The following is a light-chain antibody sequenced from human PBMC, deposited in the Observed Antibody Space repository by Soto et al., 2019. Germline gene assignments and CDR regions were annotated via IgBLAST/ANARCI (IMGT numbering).Light chain of an antibody. Sequence: QSVLTQPASVSGSPGQSIAISCTGTSSDIGGYNYVSWYQQHPGKAPKLMIHDVTTRPSGVSNRFSGSKPGNTASLTISGLQAEDEADYYCTSYTTSNTLVFGAGTKVTVL. J-gene: IGLJ1*01. V-gene: IGLV2-14*01. CDR2: DVT. CDR1: SSDIGGYNY. CDR3: TSYTTSNTLV.